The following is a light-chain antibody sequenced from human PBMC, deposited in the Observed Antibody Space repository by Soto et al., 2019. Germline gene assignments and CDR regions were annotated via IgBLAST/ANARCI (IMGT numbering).Light chain of an antibody. Sequence: EIVMTQSPATLSVSPGERATLSCRASQSVSSNLAWYQQKPGQAPRLLIYGASTRATGIPARFSGSGSGTEFTLTISSLQSGDFAVYYCQQSNNWPRTFGQGTKVEIK. J-gene: IGKJ1*01. CDR3: QQSNNWPRT. CDR2: GAS. CDR1: QSVSSN. V-gene: IGKV3-15*01.